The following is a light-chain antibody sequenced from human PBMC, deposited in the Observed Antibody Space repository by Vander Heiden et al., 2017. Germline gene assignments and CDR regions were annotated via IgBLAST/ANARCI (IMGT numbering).Light chain of an antibody. CDR1: GSNIGADYE. CDR2: GSR. CDR3: QSYGDRLSGSRV. V-gene: IGLV1-40*01. J-gene: IGLJ3*02. Sequence: SALPPPPPVSGAQGQRVTVSGTWGGSNIGADYEVRWYQQFPGAPPKLLVYGSRNRPSVVPGRFSGSKSDTSASLTITGLQAEDEADYYCQSYGDRLSGSRVFGGGTKVTVL.